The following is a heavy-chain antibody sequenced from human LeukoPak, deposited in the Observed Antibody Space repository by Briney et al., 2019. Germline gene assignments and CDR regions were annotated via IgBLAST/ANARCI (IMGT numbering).Heavy chain of an antibody. CDR3: ATDGAAGFDY. CDR1: VDTLTELS. V-gene: IGHV1-24*01. CDR2: FDPEDGET. Sequence: AGVKVSRKVSVDTLTELSMHAGRQTPGRRGEWMGGFDPEDGETIYAQKLQGRVTMTEDTSTDTAYMELSSLSSEDTAVYYCATDGAAGFDYWGQGTLVTVSS. J-gene: IGHJ4*02. D-gene: IGHD6-13*01.